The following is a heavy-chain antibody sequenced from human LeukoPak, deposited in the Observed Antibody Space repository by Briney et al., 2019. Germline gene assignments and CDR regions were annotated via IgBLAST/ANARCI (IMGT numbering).Heavy chain of an antibody. Sequence: PSETLSLTCGVSGGTFSNFFWNWIRQTPGKGLEWIGQIDHSGSTGYNSSLKSRVTISVGTSKTHFSLSLTSVTAADTAVYYCARGGAVNGFDIWGQGTRVTVSS. CDR3: ARGGAVNGFDI. CDR2: IDHSGST. V-gene: IGHV4-34*01. J-gene: IGHJ3*02. D-gene: IGHD6-19*01. CDR1: GGTFSNFF.